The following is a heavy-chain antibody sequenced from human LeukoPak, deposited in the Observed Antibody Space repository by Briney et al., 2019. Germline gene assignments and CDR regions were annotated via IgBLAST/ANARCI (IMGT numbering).Heavy chain of an antibody. CDR3: ARDYRIAAAGTGFDY. CDR1: GFTFSSFT. J-gene: IGHJ4*02. CDR2: ISSSSSYI. D-gene: IGHD6-13*01. Sequence: GGSLRLSCAASGFTFSSFTMNWVRQAPGKGLEWVSSISSSSSYIYYADSLKGRFTISRDNAKNSLYLQMNSLRAEDTAVYYCARDYRIAAAGTGFDYWGQGTLVTVSS. V-gene: IGHV3-21*01.